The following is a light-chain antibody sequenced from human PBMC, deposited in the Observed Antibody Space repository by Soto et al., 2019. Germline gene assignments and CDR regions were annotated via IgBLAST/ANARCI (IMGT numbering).Light chain of an antibody. J-gene: IGKJ3*01. V-gene: IGKV3-20*01. CDR1: QSVSSSY. CDR2: GAS. Sequence: EIVLTQSPGTLSLSPGERATLSCRASQSVSSSYLAWYQQTHGQAPRLLIYGASSTGTGIPDRFCGSRSGTYFTLTISRLQHEEFAVYYCQQYGISPLFTFGPGTKVDIK. CDR3: QQYGISPLFT.